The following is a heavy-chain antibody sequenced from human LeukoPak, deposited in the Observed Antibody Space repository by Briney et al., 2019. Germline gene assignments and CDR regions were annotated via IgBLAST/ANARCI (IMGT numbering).Heavy chain of an antibody. V-gene: IGHV3-30*18. D-gene: IGHD1-26*01. Sequence: QAGGSLRLSCAASGFTFSNAWMSWVRQAPGKGLEWVAVISYDGNNKYYADSVKGRFTISRDNSKNTLYLQMNSLRAEDTAVHYCAKDGSGGRYFGCDYWDQGTLVTVSS. CDR2: ISYDGNNK. CDR1: GFTFSNAW. CDR3: AKDGSGGRYFGCDY. J-gene: IGHJ4*02.